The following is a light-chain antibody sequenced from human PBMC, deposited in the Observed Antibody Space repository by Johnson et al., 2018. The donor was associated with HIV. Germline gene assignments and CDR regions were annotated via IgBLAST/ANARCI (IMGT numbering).Light chain of an antibody. CDR2: DNN. J-gene: IGLJ1*01. V-gene: IGLV1-51*01. CDR3: GTWDSSMSAGG. CDR1: SSNIGNNY. Sequence: QSVLTQPPSVSAAPGQKVTISCSGSSSNIGNNYVSWYQQLPGTAPKLLIYDNNNRPSGIPDRFSGSKSGTSATLGITGLQTGDEAEYYCGTWDSSMSAGGFVTVTKVTV.